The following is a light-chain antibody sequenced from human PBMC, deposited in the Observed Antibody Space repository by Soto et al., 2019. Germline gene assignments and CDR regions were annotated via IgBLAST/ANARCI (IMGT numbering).Light chain of an antibody. CDR2: ENN. CDR3: GSCDISLSLGV. V-gene: IGLV1-51*02. CDR1: SSNIGNNY. Sequence: QSVLTQPPSVSAAPGQKVTISCSGSSSNIGNNYVSWYQQLPETAPKLLIYENNKRPSGIPDRFSGSKSGTSASLGITGLQTGDEADYYCGSCDISLSLGVFGGGTKVTVL. J-gene: IGLJ3*02.